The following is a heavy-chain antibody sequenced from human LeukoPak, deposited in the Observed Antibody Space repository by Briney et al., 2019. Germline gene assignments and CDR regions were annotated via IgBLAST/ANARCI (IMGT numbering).Heavy chain of an antibody. CDR2: ISYDGSNK. CDR3: ARDLEGYSSGWTHFQH. CDR1: GFTFSSYA. D-gene: IGHD6-19*01. Sequence: GGSLRLSCAASGFTFSSYAMHWVRQAPGKGLEWVAVISYDGSNKYYADSVKGRFTISRDNSKNPLYLQMNSLSAEDTAVYSCARDLEGYSSGWTHFQHWGPGTLVTVSS. J-gene: IGHJ1*01. V-gene: IGHV3-30*04.